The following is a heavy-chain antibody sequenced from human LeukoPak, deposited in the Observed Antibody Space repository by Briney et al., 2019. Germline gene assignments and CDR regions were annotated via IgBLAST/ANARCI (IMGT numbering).Heavy chain of an antibody. V-gene: IGHV3-21*01. Sequence: GGSLRLSCAASGFTFSSYSMNWVRQAPGKGLEWVSSISSSSSYIYYADSVKGRFTISRDNAKHSLYLQMNNLRAEDTAVYYCARLKVATHGMDVWGKGTTVTVSS. D-gene: IGHD5-12*01. J-gene: IGHJ6*04. CDR3: ARLKVATHGMDV. CDR2: ISSSSSYI. CDR1: GFTFSSYS.